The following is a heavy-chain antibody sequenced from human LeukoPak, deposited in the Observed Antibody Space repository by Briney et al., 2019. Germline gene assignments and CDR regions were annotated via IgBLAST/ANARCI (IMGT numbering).Heavy chain of an antibody. D-gene: IGHD2-15*01. J-gene: IGHJ5*02. CDR2: IKQDGSEK. Sequence: GGSLRLSCAASGFTFSSYSMNWVRQAPGKGLEWVANIKQDGSEKYYVDSVKGRFTISRDNAKNSLYLQMNSLRAEDTAVYYCARDDIVVGATWGQGTLVTVSS. V-gene: IGHV3-7*05. CDR3: ARDDIVVGAT. CDR1: GFTFSSYS.